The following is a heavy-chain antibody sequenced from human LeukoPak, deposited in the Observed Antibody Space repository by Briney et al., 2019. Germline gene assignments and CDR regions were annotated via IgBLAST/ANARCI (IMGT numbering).Heavy chain of an antibody. CDR2: VSSSSRTI. Sequence: GGSLRLSCAASDFTFSTFTMHWVCQAPGKGLEWVSSVSSSSRTINYADSVQGRSTVSRDNANNSMYLQINDLRREDTAVYYCARGSPRGGLDSWGQGTLVTVSS. CDR3: ARGSPRGGLDS. CDR1: DFTFSTFT. D-gene: IGHD1-14*01. V-gene: IGHV3-48*01. J-gene: IGHJ4*02.